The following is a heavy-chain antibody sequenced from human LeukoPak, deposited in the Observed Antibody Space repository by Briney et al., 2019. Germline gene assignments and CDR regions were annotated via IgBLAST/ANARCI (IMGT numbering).Heavy chain of an antibody. CDR1: GGSISSYY. D-gene: IGHD3-10*01. Sequence: SETLSLTCTVSGGSISSYYWSWIRQPAGKGLEWIGRIYSRGSTNYNPSLKSRVTMSVDTSKNQFSLKLSSVTAADTAVYYCARGPASPPLLWFGELLWRYNWFDPWGQGTLVTVSS. V-gene: IGHV4-4*07. CDR2: IYSRGST. J-gene: IGHJ5*02. CDR3: ARGPASPPLLWFGELLWRYNWFDP.